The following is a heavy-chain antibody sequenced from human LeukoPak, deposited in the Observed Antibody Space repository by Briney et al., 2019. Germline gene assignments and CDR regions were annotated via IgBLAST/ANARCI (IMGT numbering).Heavy chain of an antibody. CDR1: GFTFSGYA. CDR3: AKSHASIWNVYDY. V-gene: IGHV3-30-3*02. CDR2: ISYDGSNE. J-gene: IGHJ4*02. Sequence: GRSLRLSCAASGFTFSGYAMHWVRQAPGKGLEWVAGISYDGSNEYYADSVKGRFTISRDNSKNTLNLQMNSLRVEDTAVYYCAKSHASIWNVYDYWGQGTLVTVSS. D-gene: IGHD1-1*01.